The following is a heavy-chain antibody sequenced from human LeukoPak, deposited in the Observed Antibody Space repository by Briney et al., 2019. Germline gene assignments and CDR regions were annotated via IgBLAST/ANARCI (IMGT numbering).Heavy chain of an antibody. CDR2: IDYRGST. CDR3: ARSRSGYSYDHAAFDI. CDR1: GGSISSYY. D-gene: IGHD5-18*01. J-gene: IGHJ3*02. V-gene: IGHV4-59*01. Sequence: SETLSLTCTVAGGSISSYYWSWIRQPPGKGLEWIAYIDYRGSTTYNPSLKSRVSISVDTSRNQFSLKLSSVTAADTAVYYCARSRSGYSYDHAAFDIWGQGAMVTVSS.